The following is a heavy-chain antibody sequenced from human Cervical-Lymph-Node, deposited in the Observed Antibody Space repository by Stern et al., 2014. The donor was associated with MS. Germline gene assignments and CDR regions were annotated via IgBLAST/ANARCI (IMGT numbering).Heavy chain of an antibody. CDR2: IDPYDSDA. J-gene: IGHJ4*02. CDR1: GYSFTIYY. CDR3: ARHVQGFDY. V-gene: IGHV5-51*01. Sequence: VQLVESGAEVKKPGESLKISCKLSGYSFTIYYIAWVRQMPGKGLEWMGVIDPYDSDATSSPSFQGQVTISADKSITTAYLQWSSLRASDTAMYYCARHVQGFDYWGQGTLVTVSS.